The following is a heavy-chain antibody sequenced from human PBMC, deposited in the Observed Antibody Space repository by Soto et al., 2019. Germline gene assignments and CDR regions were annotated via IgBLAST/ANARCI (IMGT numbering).Heavy chain of an antibody. Sequence: ASVKVSCKASGYTFTGYYMHWVRQPPGQGLEWMGWINPNSGGTDYAQKFQGRVTMTRETSISTAYKDFITLRSDDTGVYYCARGPAVHSGMDLSHKGTTVTVAS. J-gene: IGHJ6*04. V-gene: IGHV1-2*02. CDR3: ARGPAVHSGMDL. D-gene: IGHD1-1*01. CDR1: GYTFTGYY. CDR2: INPNSGGT.